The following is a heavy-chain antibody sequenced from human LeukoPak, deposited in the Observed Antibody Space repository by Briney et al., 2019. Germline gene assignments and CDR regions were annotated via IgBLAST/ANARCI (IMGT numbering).Heavy chain of an antibody. D-gene: IGHD2-2*01. CDR1: GFSLSYYA. Sequence: AGGSLRLSCAASGFSLSYYAMNWVRQAPGKGLEWVAGISGNGAGTYYADSVKGRFTISRDNSKNTQHLQMNSLRAEDTAVYYCAKEPRCISWHQGVGPWGQGTLVTVSS. V-gene: IGHV3-23*01. CDR3: AKEPRCISWHQGVGP. J-gene: IGHJ5*02. CDR2: ISGNGAGT.